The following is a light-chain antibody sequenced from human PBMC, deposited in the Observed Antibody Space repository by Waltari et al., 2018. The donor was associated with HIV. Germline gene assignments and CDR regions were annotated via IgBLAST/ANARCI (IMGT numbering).Light chain of an antibody. V-gene: IGLV2-14*03. J-gene: IGLJ3*02. CDR3: ASFTADNTVL. CDR1: DSDFGLYNF. CDR2: DVD. Sequence: AVTQPASVSGLPGQSTTISCTGGDSDFGLYNFVSWYQQHSGKPPKLILYDVDSRSSGVSVRFSGAISGNTASLTISELRVEDEAHYYCASFTADNTVLFGGGTEVTVL.